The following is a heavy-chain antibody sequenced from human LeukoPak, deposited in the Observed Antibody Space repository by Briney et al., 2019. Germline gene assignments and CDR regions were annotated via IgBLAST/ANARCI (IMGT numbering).Heavy chain of an antibody. D-gene: IGHD4-17*01. Sequence: PGGSLRLSCAASGFTCNDYAMHWVRQAPGKGLEWVSLISGDGHNTYYADSVKGRFTISRDNSKNSLYLQMNSLGTEDTALYYCAKDGYGDYDYWGQGTLVTVSS. CDR1: GFTCNDYA. CDR2: ISGDGHNT. CDR3: AKDGYGDYDY. J-gene: IGHJ4*02. V-gene: IGHV3-43*02.